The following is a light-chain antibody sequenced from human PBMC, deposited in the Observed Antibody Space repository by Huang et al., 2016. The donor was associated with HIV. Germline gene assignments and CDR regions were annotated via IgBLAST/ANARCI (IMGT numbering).Light chain of an antibody. CDR3: QQYTTWPPIT. CDR1: QGISSD. Sequence: EIVMTQSPATLSLSPGERATLSCRASQGISSDLAWYQPKPGQAPRLLIYGASTRATGIPARFIGSGSGTEFTLTISSLQSEDFALYYCQQYTTWPPITFGQGTRLEIK. J-gene: IGKJ5*01. V-gene: IGKV3-15*01. CDR2: GAS.